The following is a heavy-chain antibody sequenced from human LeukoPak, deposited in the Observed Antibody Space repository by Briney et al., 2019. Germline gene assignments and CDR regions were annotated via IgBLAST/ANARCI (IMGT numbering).Heavy chain of an antibody. CDR3: AKVHYGDYQRRGFDY. J-gene: IGHJ4*02. V-gene: IGHV3-23*01. Sequence: PGGSLRLSCAASGFTFSSYAMSWVRQAPGKGLKWVSAISGSGGSTYYADSVNGRFTISRDNSKNTLYLQMNSLRAEDTAVYYCAKVHYGDYQRRGFDYWGQGTLVTVSS. CDR2: ISGSGGST. CDR1: GFTFSSYA. D-gene: IGHD4-17*01.